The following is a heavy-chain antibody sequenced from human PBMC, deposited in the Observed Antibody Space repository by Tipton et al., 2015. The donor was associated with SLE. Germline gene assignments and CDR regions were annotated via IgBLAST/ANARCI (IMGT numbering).Heavy chain of an antibody. J-gene: IGHJ4*02. D-gene: IGHD3/OR15-3a*01. CDR1: GGSITNYH. Sequence: TLSLTCTVSGGSITNYHWSWIRQPAGNGLEWLGHISTSGGTNYNPPPNRRVTITTDTSKNQFSLNLNSVTAADTAVYYCARAPHYNSFTGYSEAVDFWGQGTLVTVSS. CDR3: ARAPHYNSFTGYSEAVDF. CDR2: ISTSGGT. V-gene: IGHV4-4*07.